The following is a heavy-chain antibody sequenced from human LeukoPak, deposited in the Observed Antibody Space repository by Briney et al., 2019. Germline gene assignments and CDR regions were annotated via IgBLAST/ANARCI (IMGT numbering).Heavy chain of an antibody. CDR3: ARGIRSRVRVYYYYYMDV. CDR2: MNPNSGNT. Sequence: ASVKVSCKASGYTFTSYDIDWVRQATGQGLEWMGWMNPNSGNTGYAQKFQGRVTITRNTSISTAYMELSSLRSEDTAVYYCARGIRSRVRVYYYYYMDVWGKGTTVTVSS. D-gene: IGHD3-10*01. J-gene: IGHJ6*03. V-gene: IGHV1-8*03. CDR1: GYTFTSYD.